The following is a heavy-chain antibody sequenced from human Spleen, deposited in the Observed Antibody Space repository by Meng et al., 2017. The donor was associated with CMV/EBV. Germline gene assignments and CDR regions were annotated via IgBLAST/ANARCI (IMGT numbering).Heavy chain of an antibody. CDR3: AKGVEGYGGYKTPGDY. CDR1: GLSFSSYA. D-gene: IGHD5-12*01. J-gene: IGHJ4*02. CDR2: ISYDGSNQ. Sequence: GGSLRLSCAASGLSFSSYAMYWVRQAPGKGPEWVAVISYDGSNQYYADSVKGRFTISRDNSQNTVYLQMNSLRTDDTAIYYCAKGVEGYGGYKTPGDYWGQGTLVTVSS. V-gene: IGHV3-30-3*01.